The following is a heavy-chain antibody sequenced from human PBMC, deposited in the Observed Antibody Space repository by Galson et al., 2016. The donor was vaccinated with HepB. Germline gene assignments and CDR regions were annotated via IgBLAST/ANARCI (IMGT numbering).Heavy chain of an antibody. Sequence: SVKVSCKASGFTFSSSAVHWVRQARGQSLEWIGWIVAGSGNTRYAQKFQERVTITRDMSTNTAYVELSSLRSEDTAVYYCATGESERGYSYASVRCYYYGMDVWGQGTAVTVS. D-gene: IGHD5-18*01. J-gene: IGHJ6*02. CDR3: ATGESERGYSYASVRCYYYGMDV. CDR1: GFTFSSSA. V-gene: IGHV1-58*01. CDR2: IVAGSGNT.